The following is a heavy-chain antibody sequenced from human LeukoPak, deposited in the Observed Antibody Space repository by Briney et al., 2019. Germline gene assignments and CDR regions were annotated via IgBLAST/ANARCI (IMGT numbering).Heavy chain of an antibody. CDR1: GFTFTTYA. CDR3: ARDKRQKSGPKRYFDS. J-gene: IGHJ4*02. D-gene: IGHD3-10*01. CDR2: ISASGTA. V-gene: IGHV3-69-1*01. Sequence: GGSLRLSCAASGFTFTTYAMTWVRQAPGKGLEWVSVISASGTAHYADSVKGRFTISRDNAKNLLLLEMNSLRDEDTAVYYCARDKRQKSGPKRYFDSWGQGTLVTVSS.